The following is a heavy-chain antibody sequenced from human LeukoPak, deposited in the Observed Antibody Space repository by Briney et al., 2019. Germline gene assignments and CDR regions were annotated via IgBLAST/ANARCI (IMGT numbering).Heavy chain of an antibody. Sequence: ASVKVSCKASGYTFTGYYMHWVRQAPGQGLEWMGRINPNSGGTNYAQKFQGRVTMTRDTSISTAYVELSRLRSDDTAVYYCARDPDLRYSSSAPDYWGQGTLVTVSS. CDR3: ARDPDLRYSSSAPDY. CDR2: INPNSGGT. CDR1: GYTFTGYY. V-gene: IGHV1-2*06. D-gene: IGHD6-6*01. J-gene: IGHJ4*02.